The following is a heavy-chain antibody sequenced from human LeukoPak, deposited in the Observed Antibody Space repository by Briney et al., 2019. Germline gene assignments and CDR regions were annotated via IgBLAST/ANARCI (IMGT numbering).Heavy chain of an antibody. Sequence: ASVKVSCKSSVGTFTDYGISWVRHAPGRGLEWMGRIIPIFTTANYAQKFQGRVTITADTSTNTAYMELTSLRSEDTAVYYCASDGGFEYYFDYWGQGTLLTVSS. J-gene: IGHJ4*02. CDR1: VGTFTDYG. CDR3: ASDGGFEYYFDY. V-gene: IGHV1-69*06. D-gene: IGHD2/OR15-2a*01. CDR2: IIPIFTTA.